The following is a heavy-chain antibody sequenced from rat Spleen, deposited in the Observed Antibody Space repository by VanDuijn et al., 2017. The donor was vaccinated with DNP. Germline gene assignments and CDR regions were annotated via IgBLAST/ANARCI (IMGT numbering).Heavy chain of an antibody. V-gene: IGHV6-6*01. J-gene: IGHJ4*01. CDR3: AYYYDGYYAMDA. CDR2: IKAKSNNYAT. Sequence: EVQVLESGGGLVQPGNSLKLSCATSGFTFSTAWMYWYRQFPEKRLEWVARIKAKSNNYATDYTESVKGRFTISRDDSKSSIYLQMNNLKEEDTAIYYCAYYYDGYYAMDAWGQGTSVTVSS. CDR1: GFTFSTAW. D-gene: IGHD1-12*02.